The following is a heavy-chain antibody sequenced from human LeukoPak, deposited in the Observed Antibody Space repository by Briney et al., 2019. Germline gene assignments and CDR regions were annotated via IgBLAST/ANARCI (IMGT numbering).Heavy chain of an antibody. CDR2: ISSSSSYI. J-gene: IGHJ4*02. V-gene: IGHV3-21*01. Sequence: GGSLRLSCAASGFTFSSYRMNWVRQAPGKGLEWVSSISSSSSYIYYADSVKGRFTISRDNAKNSLYLQMNSLRAEDTAVYYCARRDSSGYSYFDYWGQGTLVTVSS. CDR3: ARRDSSGYSYFDY. D-gene: IGHD3-22*01. CDR1: GFTFSSYR.